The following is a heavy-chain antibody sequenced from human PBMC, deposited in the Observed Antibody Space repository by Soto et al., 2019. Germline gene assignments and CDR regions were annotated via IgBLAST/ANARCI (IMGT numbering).Heavy chain of an antibody. CDR3: ARSVSSSWSPLMLLDY. J-gene: IGHJ4*02. D-gene: IGHD6-13*01. CDR1: GGSISSSSYY. Sequence: QLQLQESGPGLVKPSETLSLTCTVSGGSISSSSYYWGWIRQPPGKGLEWIGSIYYSGSTYYNPSLKSRVTISVDTSKNQFSLKLSSVTAADTAVYYCARSVSSSWSPLMLLDYWGQGTLVTVSS. V-gene: IGHV4-39*01. CDR2: IYYSGST.